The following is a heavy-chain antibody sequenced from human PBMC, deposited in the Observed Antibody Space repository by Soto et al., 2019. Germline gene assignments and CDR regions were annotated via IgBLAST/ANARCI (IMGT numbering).Heavy chain of an antibody. CDR2: INSDGSST. D-gene: IGHD3-22*01. Sequence: GGSLRLSCAASGFTFSSYWTHWVRQAPGKGLVWVSRINSDGSSTSYADSVKGRFTISRDNAKNTLYLQMNSLRAEDTAVYYCAREVYYYDSSGHPNWFDPWGQGTLVTVSS. V-gene: IGHV3-74*01. CDR1: GFTFSSYW. J-gene: IGHJ5*02. CDR3: AREVYYYDSSGHPNWFDP.